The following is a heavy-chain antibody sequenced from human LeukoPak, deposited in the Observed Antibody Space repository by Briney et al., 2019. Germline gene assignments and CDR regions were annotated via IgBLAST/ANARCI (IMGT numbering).Heavy chain of an antibody. Sequence: PSETLSLTCTGSGGSISSYYWSWIRQPPGKGPEWIGYIYYSGSTNYNPSLKSRVTISVDTSKNQFSLKLSSVTAADTAVYYCASQISGSYLPRFDYWGQGTLVTVSS. CDR2: IYYSGST. J-gene: IGHJ4*02. V-gene: IGHV4-59*01. CDR1: GGSISSYY. CDR3: ASQISGSYLPRFDY. D-gene: IGHD1-26*01.